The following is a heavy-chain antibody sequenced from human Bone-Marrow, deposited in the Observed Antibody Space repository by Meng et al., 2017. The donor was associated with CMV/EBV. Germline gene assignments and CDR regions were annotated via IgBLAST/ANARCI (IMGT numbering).Heavy chain of an antibody. CDR1: GFTFSSYW. CDR3: ARDSYRVTIFGAAAFLDL. Sequence: LSLTCAASGFTFSSYWMRWVRQAPGKGLVWVSRINSDGSSTSYADSVKGRFTISRDNAKNTLYLQMNSLRAEDTAVYYCARDSYRVTIFGAAAFLDLWGPGTLVTVSS. V-gene: IGHV3-74*01. CDR2: INSDGSST. J-gene: IGHJ2*01. D-gene: IGHD3-3*01.